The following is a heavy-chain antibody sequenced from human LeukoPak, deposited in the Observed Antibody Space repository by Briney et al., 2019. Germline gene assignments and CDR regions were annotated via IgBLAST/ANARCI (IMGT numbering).Heavy chain of an antibody. V-gene: IGHV1-2*02. J-gene: IGHJ4*02. D-gene: IGHD6-13*01. CDR3: ASDPDLSSSWYDY. CDR2: INPNSGGT. CDR1: GYTFTVYY. Sequence: ASVKVSFKASGYTFTVYYMHWVRQAPGQGLEWMGWINPNSGGTNYAQKFQGRVTMTRDTSISTAYMELSRLRSDDTAVYYCASDPDLSSSWYDYWGQGTLVTVSS.